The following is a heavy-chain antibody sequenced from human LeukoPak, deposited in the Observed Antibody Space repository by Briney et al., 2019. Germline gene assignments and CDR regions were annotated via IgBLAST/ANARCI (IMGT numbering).Heavy chain of an antibody. D-gene: IGHD2-2*01. CDR3: ARVSGYCSSTSCLYTRHFDY. J-gene: IGHJ4*02. CDR2: IYYSGST. V-gene: IGHV4-59*01. Sequence: SETLSLTCTVSGGSISSYYWSWIRQPPEKGLEWIGYIYYSGSTNYNPSLKSRVTISVDTSKNQFSLKLSSVTAADTAVYYCARVSGYCSSTSCLYTRHFDYWGQGTLVTVSS. CDR1: GGSISSYY.